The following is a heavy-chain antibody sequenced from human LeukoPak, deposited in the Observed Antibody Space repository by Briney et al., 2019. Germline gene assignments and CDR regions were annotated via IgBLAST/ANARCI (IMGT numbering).Heavy chain of an antibody. CDR3: ARGPAASGYYDSRGRNGYFDY. D-gene: IGHD3-22*01. Sequence: GGSLRLSCAASGFTFSSYAMHWVRQAPGKGLEWVAVISYHGSNKYYADSVKGRFTISRDNAKNSLYLQMNSLRAEDTAVYYCARGPAASGYYDSRGRNGYFDYWGQGTLVTVSS. CDR2: ISYHGSNK. V-gene: IGHV3-30*04. J-gene: IGHJ4*02. CDR1: GFTFSSYA.